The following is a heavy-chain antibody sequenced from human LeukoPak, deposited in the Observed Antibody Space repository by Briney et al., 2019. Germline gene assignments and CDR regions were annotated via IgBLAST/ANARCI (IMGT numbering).Heavy chain of an antibody. J-gene: IGHJ4*02. CDR2: INHSGSA. CDR3: ARGQGTVTTH. D-gene: IGHD4-17*01. Sequence: NPSETLSLTCAVSGGSFSGYYWTWIRQPPGKGLEWIGEINHSGSANYSPFLSSRVTISLDMSENQFSLKLTSVTAADTAVYYCARGQGTVTTHWGQGTLVTVSS. CDR1: GGSFSGYY. V-gene: IGHV4-34*01.